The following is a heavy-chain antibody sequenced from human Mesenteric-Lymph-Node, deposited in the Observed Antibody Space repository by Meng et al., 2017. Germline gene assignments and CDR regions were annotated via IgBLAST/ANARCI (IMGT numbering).Heavy chain of an antibody. CDR3: TTIVHY. J-gene: IGHJ4*02. Sequence: EVQLVGSGGGWVKPGEALRLSCAVSGFTFHNAWMNWVRQPPGKGLEWVGRIKTKTDGGTTDYAAPVKGRFTISRDDSTNTLYLEMNSLKAEDTAVYYCTTIVHYWGQGTLVTVSS. CDR1: GFTFHNAW. D-gene: IGHD2-15*01. CDR2: IKTKTDGGTT. V-gene: IGHV3-15*01.